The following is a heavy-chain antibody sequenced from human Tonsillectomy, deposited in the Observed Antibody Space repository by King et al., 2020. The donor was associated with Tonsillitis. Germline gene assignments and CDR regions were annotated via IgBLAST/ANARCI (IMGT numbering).Heavy chain of an antibody. CDR1: GFTFSSYG. V-gene: IGHV3-33*05. J-gene: IGHJ6*02. Sequence: QLVQSGGGVVQPGRSLRLSCAASGFTFSSYGMHWVRQAPGKGLEWVAVISYDGSNKYYADSVKGRFTISRDNSKNTLYLQMNSLRAEDTAVYYCARAPVEGSGWGPGVYSYGMDVWGQGTTVTVSS. CDR3: ARAPVEGSGWGPGVYSYGMDV. D-gene: IGHD6-19*01. CDR2: ISYDGSNK.